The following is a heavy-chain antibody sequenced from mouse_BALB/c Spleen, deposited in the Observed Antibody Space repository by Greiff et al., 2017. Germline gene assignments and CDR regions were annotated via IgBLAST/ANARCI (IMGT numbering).Heavy chain of an antibody. CDR1: GYTFTSYW. V-gene: IGHV1-7*01. D-gene: IGHD5-1*01. CDR2: ITPSTGYT. Sequence: VQLQQSGAELAKPGASVKMSCKASGYTFTSYWMHWVKQRPGQGLEWIGYITPSTGYTEYNQKFKDKATLTADKSSSTAYMQLSSLTSEDAAVYDCANKYLYAMDYWGQGTSVTVSS. J-gene: IGHJ4*01. CDR3: ANKYLYAMDY.